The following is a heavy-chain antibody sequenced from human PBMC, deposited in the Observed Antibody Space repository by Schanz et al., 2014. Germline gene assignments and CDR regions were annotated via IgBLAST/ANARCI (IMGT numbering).Heavy chain of an antibody. CDR2: INPSGGST. CDR3: TKGRTFGR. CDR1: GYTFTSYG. J-gene: IGHJ4*02. D-gene: IGHD3-16*01. V-gene: IGHV1-46*01. Sequence: QGQLVQSGAEVKKPGASVKVSCKASGYTFTSYGITWVRQAPGQGLEWMGIINPSGGSTSYAQKFQGRVTMTRDTSTSTVYMELSSLRSGDTAVYYCTKGRTFGRWGQGTLVTVSS.